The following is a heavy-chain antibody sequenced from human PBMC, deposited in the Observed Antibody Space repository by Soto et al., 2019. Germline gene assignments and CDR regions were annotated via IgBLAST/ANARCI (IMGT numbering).Heavy chain of an antibody. CDR1: GYTFTSYP. V-gene: IGHV1-3*01. D-gene: IGHD1-26*01. CDR3: ARDVISGPSYPTAMDV. J-gene: IGHJ6*03. CDR2: INGGNGNT. Sequence: GASVKVSCKASGYTFTSYPMHWVRQAPGQSLEWMGWINGGNGNTRYSQKFQGRVTITRDTSASTAYMELSSLRSEDTAVYYCARDVISGPSYPTAMDVWGKGTTVTVSS.